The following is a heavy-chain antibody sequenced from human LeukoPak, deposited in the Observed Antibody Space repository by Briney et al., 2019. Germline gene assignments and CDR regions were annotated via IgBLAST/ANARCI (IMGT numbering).Heavy chain of an antibody. CDR2: ISGSGGST. D-gene: IGHD3-10*01. J-gene: IGHJ6*02. CDR3: AKVYYGSGSYLFGLDYGMDV. V-gene: IGHV3-23*01. Sequence: GGSLRLSCAASGLTFSSYAMSWVRQAPGKGLEWVSAISGSGGSTYYADSVKGRFTISRDNSKNTLYLQMNSLGAEDTAVYYCAKVYYGSGSYLFGLDYGMDVWGQGTTVTVSS. CDR1: GLTFSSYA.